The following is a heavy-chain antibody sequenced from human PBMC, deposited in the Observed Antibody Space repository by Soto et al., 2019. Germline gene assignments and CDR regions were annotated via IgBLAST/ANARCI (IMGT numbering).Heavy chain of an antibody. CDR3: ARDQGVAAAGITWFDP. J-gene: IGHJ5*02. CDR2: IYYSGTT. V-gene: IGHV4-61*01. D-gene: IGHD6-13*01. Sequence: SETLSLTCSVSGGSVSDKTYYWSWIRQSPGKGLEWIGYIYYSGTTNYNPSLKSRVTISVDTSKNQFSLRLMSLTAADTAVYYCARDQGVAAAGITWFDPWGQGSLVTVSS. CDR1: GGSVSDKTYY.